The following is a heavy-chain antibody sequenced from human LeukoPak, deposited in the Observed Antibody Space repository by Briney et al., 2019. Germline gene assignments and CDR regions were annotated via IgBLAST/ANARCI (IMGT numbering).Heavy chain of an antibody. D-gene: IGHD3-3*01. V-gene: IGHV3-9*01. CDR1: GFTFDDYA. Sequence: GGSLRLSCAASGFTFDDYAMHWVRHAPGKGLEWVSGISWNSGSIGYADSVKGRFTISRDNSKNTLYLQMNSLRAEDTAVYYCAKDAIFGVTTGYWGQGTLVTVSS. CDR2: ISWNSGSI. CDR3: AKDAIFGVTTGY. J-gene: IGHJ4*02.